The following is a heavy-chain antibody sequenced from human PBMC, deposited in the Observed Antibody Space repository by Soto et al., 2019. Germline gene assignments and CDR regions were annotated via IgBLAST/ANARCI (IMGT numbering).Heavy chain of an antibody. CDR1: GGTFSSYA. V-gene: IGHV1-69*06. Sequence: QVQLVQSGAEVKKPGSSVKVSCKASGGTFSSYAISWVRQAPGQGLEWMGGIIPIFGTANYAQKFQGGVTITADKSTSTAYMELSSLRSEDTAVYYCARDRGGGYGDYVYSRPYYYGMDVWGQGTTVTVSS. D-gene: IGHD4-17*01. J-gene: IGHJ6*02. CDR2: IIPIFGTA. CDR3: ARDRGGGYGDYVYSRPYYYGMDV.